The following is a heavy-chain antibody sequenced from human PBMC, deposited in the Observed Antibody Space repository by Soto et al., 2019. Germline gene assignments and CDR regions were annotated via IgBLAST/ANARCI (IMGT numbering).Heavy chain of an antibody. CDR2: ISHDGSNE. Sequence: PGGSLRLSCAASGFTFSSYAMHWVRQAPGKGLEWVTVISHDGSNEYYADSVRGRFTISRGNSKNTLYLQMNSLKTEDTAVYYCASLDCGGGSCPFPTPDYWGQGTLVTVSS. J-gene: IGHJ4*02. CDR3: ASLDCGGGSCPFPTPDY. D-gene: IGHD2-15*01. CDR1: GFTFSSYA. V-gene: IGHV3-30-3*01.